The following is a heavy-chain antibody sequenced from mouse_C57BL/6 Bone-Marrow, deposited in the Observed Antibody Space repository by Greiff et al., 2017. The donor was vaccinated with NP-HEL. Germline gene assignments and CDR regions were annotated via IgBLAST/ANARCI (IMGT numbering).Heavy chain of an antibody. D-gene: IGHD2-4*01. CDR2: ISSGGSYT. CDR3: ASPYDYDVAWFAY. Sequence: EVKLVESGGDLVKPGGSLTLSCAASGFTFSSYGMSWVRQTPDKRLEWVATISSGGSYTYYPDSVTGRFTISRDNAKNTLYLQMSSLKSEDTAMYYCASPYDYDVAWFAYWGQGTLVTVSA. CDR1: GFTFSSYG. V-gene: IGHV5-6*01. J-gene: IGHJ3*01.